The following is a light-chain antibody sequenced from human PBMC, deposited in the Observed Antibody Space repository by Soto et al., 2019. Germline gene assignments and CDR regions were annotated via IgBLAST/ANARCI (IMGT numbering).Light chain of an antibody. V-gene: IGLV1-47*01. CDR1: GSNIGTNY. Sequence: QLVLTQPPSASGTPGQRVTISCSGSGSNIGTNYVYWYQQLPGSAPKLLIYGNDQRPSGVPDRFSGSKSGTLASLAISGVRSEDEADYYCAAWDNSLSGRLFGGGTQLTVL. CDR2: GND. CDR3: AAWDNSLSGRL. J-gene: IGLJ3*02.